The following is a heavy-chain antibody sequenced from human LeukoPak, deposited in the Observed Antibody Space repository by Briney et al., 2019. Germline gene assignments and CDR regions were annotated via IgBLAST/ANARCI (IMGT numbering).Heavy chain of an antibody. CDR1: GSPFTSYG. CDR2: FNAYIGKA. CDR3: ATDQKYQEVGARPIDY. Sequence: ASGKASCYAAGSPFTSYGTSGVRQAPGQRLGWLCWFNAYIGKAKSAEKLQARVTMTTSTSTSTAYMGLWSLRFEDPAVRSCATDQKYQEVGARPIDYWGQGTLVTVSS. J-gene: IGHJ4*02. V-gene: IGHV1-18*01. D-gene: IGHD1-26*01.